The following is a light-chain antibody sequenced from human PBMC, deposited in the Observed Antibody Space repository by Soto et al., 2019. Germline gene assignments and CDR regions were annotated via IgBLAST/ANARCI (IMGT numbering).Light chain of an antibody. CDR3: QQSYSGPLT. J-gene: IGKJ4*01. CDR1: QSISSY. V-gene: IGKV1-39*01. CDR2: AAS. Sequence: DIQMTQSPSSLSASVGDRVTITCRVSQSISSYLNWYQQKPGKAPKVLIYAASSLQSGVPSRFSGIGSGTDFTLSISSLQPEDFATYYCQQSYSGPLTFGGGTKVDIK.